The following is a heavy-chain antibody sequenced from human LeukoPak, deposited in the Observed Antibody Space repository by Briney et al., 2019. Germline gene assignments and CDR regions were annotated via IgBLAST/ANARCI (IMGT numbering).Heavy chain of an antibody. V-gene: IGHV3-33*01. CDR1: GFTFSTYG. J-gene: IGHJ4*02. CDR3: ARIIAVAAPFDY. Sequence: GRSLRLSCAASGFTFSTYGMHWVRQAPGKGLEWVAVIWYDGSNKYYADSVKGRFTISRDNSKNTLYLQMNSLRAEDTAVYYCARIIAVAAPFDYWGQGTLVTVSS. D-gene: IGHD6-19*01. CDR2: IWYDGSNK.